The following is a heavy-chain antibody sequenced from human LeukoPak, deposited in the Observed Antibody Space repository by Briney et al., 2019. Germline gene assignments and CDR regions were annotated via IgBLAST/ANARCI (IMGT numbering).Heavy chain of an antibody. CDR2: ITPNSGGT. CDR3: ARADRLHGGPYLIGP. J-gene: IGHJ5*02. D-gene: IGHD2-21*01. CDR1: GYSFTDYY. V-gene: IGHV1-2*02. Sequence: ASVKVSCKTSGYSFTDYYMHWVRQAPGQGLEWMGWITPNSGGTSSAQKFQGRVTMTRDTSITTVYMEVRWLTSDDTAIYYCARADRLHGGPYLIGPWGQGTLVTVSS.